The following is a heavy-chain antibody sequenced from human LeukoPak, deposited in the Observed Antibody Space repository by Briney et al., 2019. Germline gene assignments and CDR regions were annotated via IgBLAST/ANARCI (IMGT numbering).Heavy chain of an antibody. D-gene: IGHD3-10*01. CDR2: IYHSGST. CDR1: GGSISSGGYS. CDR3: ARTWFGELLVFDY. V-gene: IGHV4-30-2*01. Sequence: SETLSLTCAVSGGSISSGGYSWSWIRQPPGKGLEWIGYIYHSGSTYYNPSLKSRVTISVDRSKNQFSLKLSSVTAADTAVYYCARTWFGELLVFDYWGQGTLVTVSS. J-gene: IGHJ4*02.